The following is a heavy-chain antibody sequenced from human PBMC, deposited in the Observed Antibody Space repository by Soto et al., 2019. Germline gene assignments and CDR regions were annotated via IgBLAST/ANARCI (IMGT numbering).Heavy chain of an antibody. J-gene: IGHJ4*02. CDR1: GGSISRSSYY. CDR2: IYYSGST. V-gene: IGHV4-39*01. CDR3: ARHDYGGFGL. Sequence: QLQLQESGPGLVKPSETLSLTCTVSGGSISRSSYYWGWIRQPPGKVLEWIGSIYYSGSTYYNPSLKSRVTISVDTSKNQFSLKLSSVTAADTAVYYCARHDYGGFGLWGQGTLVTVSS. D-gene: IGHD4-17*01.